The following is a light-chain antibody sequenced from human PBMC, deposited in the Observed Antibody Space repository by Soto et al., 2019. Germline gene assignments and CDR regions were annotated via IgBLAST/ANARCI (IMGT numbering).Light chain of an antibody. Sequence: QSVLTQPPSVSGAPGQRVTISCSGTSSSIGAGYEGHWYHQLPGTAPKLVVSGNGNRPSGVPDRLSASKSGTSASLAITGLQAEDEGHYSCQSYDKRLTAYVFGTGTKVTVL. CDR2: GNG. CDR1: SSSIGAGYE. J-gene: IGLJ1*01. CDR3: QSYDKRLTAYV. V-gene: IGLV1-40*01.